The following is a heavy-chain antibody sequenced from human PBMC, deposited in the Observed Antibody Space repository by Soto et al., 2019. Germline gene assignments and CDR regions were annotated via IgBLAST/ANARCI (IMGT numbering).Heavy chain of an antibody. CDR3: ARQHSSSTPFDY. V-gene: IGHV3-53*02. D-gene: IGHD6-6*01. J-gene: IGHJ4*02. CDR1: GFTVSSNY. Sequence: EVQLVETGGGLIQPGGSLRLSCAASGFTVSSNYMSWVRQAPGKGLEWVSVSYSGGSTYYADSVKGRFTISIDNSKNTLYLQMNSLRAEDTAVYYCARQHSSSTPFDYWGQGTLVTVSS. CDR2: SYSGGST.